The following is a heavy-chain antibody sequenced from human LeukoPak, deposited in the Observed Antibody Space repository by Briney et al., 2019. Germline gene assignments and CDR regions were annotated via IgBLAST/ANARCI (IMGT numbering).Heavy chain of an antibody. D-gene: IGHD3-10*01. CDR1: GYTFTSFD. V-gene: IGHV1-8*01. CDR2: MNPNSGKT. Sequence: ASVKVSCKGSGYTFTSFDINWVRQATGQGLEWVGCMNPNSGKTGYAQKFQGRVTMTRNTSISTAYMELSSLRSEDTAVYYCARHGYYGSGSYYFYYYYGMDVWGQGTTVTVSS. CDR3: ARHGYYGSGSYYFYYYYGMDV. J-gene: IGHJ6*02.